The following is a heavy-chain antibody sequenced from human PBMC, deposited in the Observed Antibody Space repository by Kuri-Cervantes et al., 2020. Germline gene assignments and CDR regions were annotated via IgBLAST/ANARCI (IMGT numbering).Heavy chain of an antibody. Sequence: SVKVSCKASGGTFSSYAISWVRQAPGQGLEWMGGIIPIFGTANYAQKFQGRVTITTDESTSTAYMELSSLRSEDTAVYYCARVPMVGGWSQTLGWFDPWGQGTLVTVSS. D-gene: IGHD6-19*01. CDR1: GGTFSSYA. V-gene: IGHV1-69*05. J-gene: IGHJ5*02. CDR2: IIPIFGTA. CDR3: ARVPMVGGWSQTLGWFDP.